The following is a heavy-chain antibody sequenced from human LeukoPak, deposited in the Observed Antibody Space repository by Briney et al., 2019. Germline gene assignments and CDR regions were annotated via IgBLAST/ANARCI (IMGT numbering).Heavy chain of an antibody. CDR3: ARDLGAYYYDSSGQIHYYSVGV. D-gene: IGHD3-22*01. CDR1: GFTFSNYW. V-gene: IGHV3-74*01. J-gene: IGHJ6*02. CDR2: INSDGSII. Sequence: PGGSLRLSCAASGFTFSNYWMHWVRRAPGKGLAWISRINSDGSIINYADSVKGRFTISRDNAKNTLFLQMNSLGADDTAVYHCARDLGAYYYDSSGQIHYYSVGVWGPGTAVSVSS.